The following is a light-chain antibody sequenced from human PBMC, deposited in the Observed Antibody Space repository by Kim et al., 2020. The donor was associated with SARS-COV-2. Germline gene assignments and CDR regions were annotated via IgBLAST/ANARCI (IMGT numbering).Light chain of an antibody. Sequence: QSALTQPASVSGSPGQSITISCTRTSSDIGTYNYVSWYQHHPGKAPKIMIYDVSKGPSGPSNRFSGSKSGNTASLTISGLQAGDEADYYCSSFTTRGIWVFGGGTKLTVL. V-gene: IGLV2-14*03. CDR2: DVS. J-gene: IGLJ3*02. CDR3: SSFTTRGIWV. CDR1: SSDIGTYNY.